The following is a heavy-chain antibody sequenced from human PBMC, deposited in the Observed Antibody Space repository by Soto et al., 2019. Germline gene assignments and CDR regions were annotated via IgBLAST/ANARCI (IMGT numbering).Heavy chain of an antibody. V-gene: IGHV1-24*01. Sequence: ASVKVSCKVSGYTFTDLSIHWVRQTPAKGLEWMGGFDPGDHETVYSHNFRGRLTMTRDTSTNTAYMELSSLESEDTAVYYCAALPGEPAMITVFDFWGQGTLVTVSS. CDR2: FDPGDHET. CDR3: AALPGEPAMITVFDF. D-gene: IGHD3-16*01. CDR1: GYTFTDLS. J-gene: IGHJ4*02.